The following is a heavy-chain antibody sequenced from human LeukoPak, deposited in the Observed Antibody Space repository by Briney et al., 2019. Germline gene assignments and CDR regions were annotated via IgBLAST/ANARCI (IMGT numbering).Heavy chain of an antibody. CDR3: AVARDYAIAY. V-gene: IGHV3-53*01. J-gene: IGHJ4*02. CDR2: IYSGGST. D-gene: IGHD4-17*01. CDR1: GFTVSSNY. Sequence: PGGSLRLSCAASGFTVSSNYMTWVRQAPGKGLEWVSVIYSGGSTYYADSVKGRFTISRDNSKNTLYLQMNSLRAEDTAVYSCAVARDYAIAYWGQGTLVTVSS.